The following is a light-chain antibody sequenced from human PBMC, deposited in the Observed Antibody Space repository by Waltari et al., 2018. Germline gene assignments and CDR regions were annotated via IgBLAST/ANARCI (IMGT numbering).Light chain of an antibody. Sequence: DFHMTQSPSSLSASVGDTVTITCRASQDISDDYLAWYQQKPGKSPELLIYLASTLQFGVPSRFRGSGSGKDFTLTITSLQPEDVATYYCQRYNSAPWTFGQGTKV. CDR1: QDISDDY. CDR3: QRYNSAPWT. J-gene: IGKJ1*01. CDR2: LAS. V-gene: IGKV1-27*01.